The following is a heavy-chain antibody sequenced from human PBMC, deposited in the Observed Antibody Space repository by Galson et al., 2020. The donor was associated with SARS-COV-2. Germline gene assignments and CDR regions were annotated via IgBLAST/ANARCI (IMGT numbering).Heavy chain of an antibody. D-gene: IGHD3-10*01. CDR2: ISYSGST. Sequence: TAETLTLTCRVSDAPMSSYYWSWIRQPPGKGLEWIGYISYSGSTSYNPSPRSRVTISVDLSKNQLSLKGTSVTAADTAVYYCARAAAPLYGDDYYYGMDVWGRGTTVTVSS. V-gene: IGHV4-59*01. J-gene: IGHJ6*02. CDR3: ARAAAPLYGDDYYYGMDV. CDR1: DAPMSSYY.